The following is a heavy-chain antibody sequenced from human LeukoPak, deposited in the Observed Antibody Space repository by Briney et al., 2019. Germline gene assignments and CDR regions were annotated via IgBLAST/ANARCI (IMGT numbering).Heavy chain of an antibody. V-gene: IGHV3-23*01. D-gene: IGHD3-22*01. CDR3: AKELYYYDSSGSFDY. J-gene: IGHJ4*02. Sequence: GASLRLSCAASGFAFSSHAMSWVRQAPGKGLEWVSGIGVGGGDTYYADSVKGRFTISRDNSKNTLYLQMNSLRAEDTAVYYCAKELYYYDSSGSFDYWGQGILVAVSS. CDR1: GFAFSSHA. CDR2: IGVGGGDT.